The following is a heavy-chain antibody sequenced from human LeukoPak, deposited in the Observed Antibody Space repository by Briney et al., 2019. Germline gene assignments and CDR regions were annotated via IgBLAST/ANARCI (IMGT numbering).Heavy chain of an antibody. V-gene: IGHV3-30-3*01. D-gene: IGHD6-19*01. Sequence: GRSLRLSCAASGFTFSSYAMHWVRQAPGKGLEWVAVISYDGSNKYYADSVKGRFTISRDNSKNTLYLQMNSLRAEDTAVYYCARDITVGAVASYWGQGTLVTVSS. CDR3: ARDITVGAVASY. J-gene: IGHJ4*02. CDR1: GFTFSSYA. CDR2: ISYDGSNK.